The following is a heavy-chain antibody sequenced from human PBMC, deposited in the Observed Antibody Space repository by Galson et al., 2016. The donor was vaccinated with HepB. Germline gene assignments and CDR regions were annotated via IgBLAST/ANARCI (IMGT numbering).Heavy chain of an antibody. J-gene: IGHJ4*02. CDR2: IYYSGST. D-gene: IGHD2-15*01. V-gene: IGHV4-39*01. CDR1: GGSISSSGYY. CDR3: ATHLALLIDY. Sequence: SETLSLTCTVSGGSISSSGYYWGWIRQPPGKGPEWIGSIYYSGSTYYNPSLNSRVTISVDTSKNQFSLKLSSVTAADTALYYCATHLALLIDYWGQGALVTVSS.